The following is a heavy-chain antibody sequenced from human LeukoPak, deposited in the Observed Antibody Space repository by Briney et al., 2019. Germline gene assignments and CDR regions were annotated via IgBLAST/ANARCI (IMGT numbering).Heavy chain of an antibody. J-gene: IGHJ4*02. V-gene: IGHV3-48*03. Sequence: GGSLRLSCAASGFTFSSYEMNWVRQAPGKGLEWVSYIRSSAGTIYYADSVKGRFTISRDNAKNSLYLQMNSLTAEDTALYYCARGAPSGILSSPFDYWGQGTLVTVSS. CDR3: ARGAPSGILSSPFDY. CDR2: IRSSAGTI. D-gene: IGHD3-9*01. CDR1: GFTFSSYE.